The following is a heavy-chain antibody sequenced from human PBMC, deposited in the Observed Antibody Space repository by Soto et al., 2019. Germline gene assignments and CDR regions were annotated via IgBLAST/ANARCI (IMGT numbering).Heavy chain of an antibody. CDR3: AGRGRDIVVVVAASTDAFDI. Sequence: PSETLSLPCAVYGGSFSGYYWSLIRQPPGKGLEGIGEINHSGSTNYNPSLKSRVTISVDTSKNQFSLKLSSVTAADTAVYYCAGRGRDIVVVVAASTDAFDIWGQGTMVTVSS. V-gene: IGHV4-34*01. D-gene: IGHD2-15*01. CDR1: GGSFSGYY. J-gene: IGHJ3*02. CDR2: INHSGST.